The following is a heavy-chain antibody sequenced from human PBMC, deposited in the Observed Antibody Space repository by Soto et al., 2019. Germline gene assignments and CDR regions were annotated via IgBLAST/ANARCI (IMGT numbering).Heavy chain of an antibody. CDR3: ARDYLPGGSGSYYNVGGNWFDP. Sequence: PSETLSLTCAVSGGSISSSNWWSWVRQPPGKGLEWIGEIYHSGSTNYNPSLKSRVTISVDKSKNQFSLKLSSVTAADTAVYYCARDYLPGGSGSYYNVGGNWFDPWGQGTLVTVSS. J-gene: IGHJ5*02. CDR2: IYHSGST. D-gene: IGHD3-10*01. CDR1: GGSISSSNW. V-gene: IGHV4-4*02.